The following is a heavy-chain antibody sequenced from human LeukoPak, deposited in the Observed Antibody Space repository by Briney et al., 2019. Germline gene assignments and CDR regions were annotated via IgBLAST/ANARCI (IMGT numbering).Heavy chain of an antibody. J-gene: IGHJ3*02. CDR2: ISSSGSTM. V-gene: IGHV3-48*03. CDR1: GFTFSNYE. Sequence: GGSLRLSCAASGFTFSNYEMDWVRQAPGKGLEWVSHISSSGSTMYTDSVKGRFTISRDNAKDSLFLQMSSLRAEDTAVYYCAKGLTPSSDNSGYDAFEIWGRGTMVTVSS. CDR3: AKGLTPSSDNSGYDAFEI. D-gene: IGHD3-22*01.